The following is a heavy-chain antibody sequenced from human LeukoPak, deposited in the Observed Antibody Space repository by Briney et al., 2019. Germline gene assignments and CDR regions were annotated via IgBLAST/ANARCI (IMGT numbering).Heavy chain of an antibody. CDR3: ARDNYAVTSPDY. Sequence: GGSLRLSCAASGFTFDDYGTSWVRQAPGKGLGWVSGITWNGGSTGYADSVKGRLTISRDNAKNSLYLQMNSLRAEDTAVYYCARDNYAVTSPDYWGQGTLVTVSS. J-gene: IGHJ4*02. D-gene: IGHD4-17*01. CDR1: GFTFDDYG. CDR2: ITWNGGST. V-gene: IGHV3-20*04.